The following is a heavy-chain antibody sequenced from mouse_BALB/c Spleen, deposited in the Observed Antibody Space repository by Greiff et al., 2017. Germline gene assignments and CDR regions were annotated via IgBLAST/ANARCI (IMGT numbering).Heavy chain of an antibody. V-gene: IGHV5-6*01. Sequence: EVQRVESGGGLVQPGGSLKLSCAASGFTFSSYGMSWVRQTPDKRLEWVATISSGGSYTYYPDSVKGRFTISRDNAKNTLYLQMSSLKSEDTAMYYCARLDYDGGYFDYWGQGTTLTVSS. CDR3: ARLDYDGGYFDY. CDR1: GFTFSSYG. CDR2: ISSGGSYT. J-gene: IGHJ2*01. D-gene: IGHD2-4*01.